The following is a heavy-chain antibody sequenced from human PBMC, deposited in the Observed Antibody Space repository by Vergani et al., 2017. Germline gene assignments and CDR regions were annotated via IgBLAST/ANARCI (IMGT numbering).Heavy chain of an antibody. CDR1: VFIFRNAW. CDR2: IKSTFDRGTT. J-gene: IGHJ6*02. V-gene: IGHV3-15*07. Sequence: EVQLVESGGGIVKPGGSLRLPCVASVFIFRNAWMNWVRRTPGKGLEWVGRIKSTFDRGTTDYAAAVKGRFTISRDDSTNTLFLQMNGLKTEDICVYYCTTDPRYCGDGSYYWLRDHHYYGMDVWGQGTTVTVSS. D-gene: IGHD2-21*01. CDR3: TTDPRYCGDGSYYWLRDHHYYGMDV.